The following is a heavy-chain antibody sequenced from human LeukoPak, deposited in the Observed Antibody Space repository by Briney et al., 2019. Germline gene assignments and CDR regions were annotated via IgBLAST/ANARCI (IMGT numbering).Heavy chain of an antibody. V-gene: IGHV4-59*08. CDR1: GGSISSYY. Sequence: PSETLSLTCTVSGGSISSYYWSWIRQPPGKGLEWIGDIYYSGSTNYNPSLKSRVTISVDTSKSQFSLKLSSVTAADTAVYYCARHLNYDFWSGYYSSPHFDYWGQGTLVTVSS. CDR3: ARHLNYDFWSGYYSSPHFDY. J-gene: IGHJ4*02. D-gene: IGHD3-3*01. CDR2: IYYSGST.